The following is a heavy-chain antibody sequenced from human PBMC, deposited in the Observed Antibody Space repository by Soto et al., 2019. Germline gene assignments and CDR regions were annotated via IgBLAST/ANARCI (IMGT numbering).Heavy chain of an antibody. CDR3: ARGLMAGNFDY. V-gene: IGHV3-33*01. Sequence: VGSLRLSCAASGFTFSSYGMHWVRQAPGKGLEWVAVIWYDGSNKYYADSVKGRFTISRDNSKNTLYLQMNSLRAEDTAVYYCARGLMAGNFDYWGQGTLVTVSS. CDR2: IWYDGSNK. D-gene: IGHD6-19*01. J-gene: IGHJ4*02. CDR1: GFTFSSYG.